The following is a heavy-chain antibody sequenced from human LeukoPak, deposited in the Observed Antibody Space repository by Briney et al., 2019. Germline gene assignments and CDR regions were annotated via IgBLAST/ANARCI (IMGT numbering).Heavy chain of an antibody. Sequence: GGSLRLSCAASGFTFSSYGMHWVRQAPGKGLEWVAFIRYDGSNKYYADSVKGRFTISRDNSKNTLYLQMNSLRAEDTAVYYCASLWFGELFGFDYWGQGTLATVSS. J-gene: IGHJ4*02. CDR3: ASLWFGELFGFDY. CDR1: GFTFSSYG. D-gene: IGHD3-10*01. V-gene: IGHV3-30*02. CDR2: IRYDGSNK.